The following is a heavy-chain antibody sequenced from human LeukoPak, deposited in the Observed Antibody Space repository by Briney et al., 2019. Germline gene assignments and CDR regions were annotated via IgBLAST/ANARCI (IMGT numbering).Heavy chain of an antibody. Sequence: GRSLRLSCAASGFTFSNYGMHWVRQAPGKGLEWVAIISYDGSNKYYADSVKGRFTISRDSSNNMLYLQMNSLRAEDTAVYFCAKDTDYGDHTVDYWGQGTLVTVSS. CDR2: ISYDGSNK. CDR3: AKDTDYGDHTVDY. V-gene: IGHV3-30*18. CDR1: GFTFSNYG. D-gene: IGHD4-17*01. J-gene: IGHJ4*02.